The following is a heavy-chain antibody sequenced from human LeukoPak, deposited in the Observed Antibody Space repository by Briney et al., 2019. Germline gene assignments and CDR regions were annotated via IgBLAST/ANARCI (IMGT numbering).Heavy chain of an antibody. CDR3: ARVLRKGPYGDGGYFYFFMDV. D-gene: IGHD4-17*01. Sequence: GGSLRLSCAASGFTFSSYALHWVRQAPGKGLEWVAFISYDGSNKYYADSVKGRFTISRDNSKNTLYLHMNSLRAEDTAVYYCARVLRKGPYGDGGYFYFFMDVWGKGTTVTVSS. CDR1: GFTFSSYA. V-gene: IGHV3-30*04. J-gene: IGHJ6*03. CDR2: ISYDGSNK.